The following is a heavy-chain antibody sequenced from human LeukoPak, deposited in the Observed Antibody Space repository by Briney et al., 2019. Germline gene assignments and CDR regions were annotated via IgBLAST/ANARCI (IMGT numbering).Heavy chain of an antibody. CDR1: GGSMINYY. CDR2: INHSGST. D-gene: IGHD5-24*01. J-gene: IGHJ6*02. Sequence: ASETLSLTCTVSGGSMINYYWSWIRQPPGKGLEWIGEINHSGSTNYNPSLKSRVTISVDTSKNQFSLKLSSVTAADTAVYYCASGEMALYGMDVWGQGTTVTVSS. V-gene: IGHV4-34*01. CDR3: ASGEMALYGMDV.